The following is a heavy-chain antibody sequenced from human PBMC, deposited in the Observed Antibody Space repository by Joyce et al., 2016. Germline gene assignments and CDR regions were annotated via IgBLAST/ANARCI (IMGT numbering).Heavy chain of an antibody. Sequence: QVQLVQAGAEVKKPGASVKVSCKASGYTFTNFDINWVRQAPGQGLEWVGWMTPNSGSTGDARNFQGRVTMTRDTSISTAYMELSSLRSEDTAVYFCARNKYGTGDFDFWGQGTPVTVSS. D-gene: IGHD7-27*01. CDR3: ARNKYGTGDFDF. CDR1: GYTFTNFD. CDR2: MTPNSGST. V-gene: IGHV1-8*01. J-gene: IGHJ4*02.